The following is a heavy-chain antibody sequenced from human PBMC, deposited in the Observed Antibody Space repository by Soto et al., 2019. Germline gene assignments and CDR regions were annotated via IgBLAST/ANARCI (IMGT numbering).Heavy chain of an antibody. D-gene: IGHD2-21*02. J-gene: IGHJ6*02. V-gene: IGHV3-21*01. CDR3: AREETAWPLAYGLDV. CDR1: VFTFSNYY. Sequence: PWGSLRLSCSVSVFTFSNYYIHWFRQAPGKGLEWVSSIRSGRDTFYADSVKGRFSISRDDATSSVSLQMNSLRGEDTAVYFCAREETAWPLAYGLDVWGQGTTVTVSS. CDR2: IRSGRDT.